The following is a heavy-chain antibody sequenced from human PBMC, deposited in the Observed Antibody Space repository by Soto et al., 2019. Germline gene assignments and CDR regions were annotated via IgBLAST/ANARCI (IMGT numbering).Heavy chain of an antibody. J-gene: IGHJ6*02. Sequence: QIQLMQSGAEVKKPGASVKVSCKASGYTFTSYGIHWVRQAPGQRLEWTGWINAGNGNTKYSEKFQARVTITRDTSASTAYLEVSSLRSEDTAVYYCARDPNDSSAYYHHYYYGMDVWGQGTTGTVSS. V-gene: IGHV1-3*01. CDR2: INAGNGNT. CDR1: GYTFTSYG. D-gene: IGHD3-22*01. CDR3: ARDPNDSSAYYHHYYYGMDV.